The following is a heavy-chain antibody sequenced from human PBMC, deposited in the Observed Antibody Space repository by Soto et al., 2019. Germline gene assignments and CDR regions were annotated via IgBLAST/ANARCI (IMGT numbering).Heavy chain of an antibody. D-gene: IGHD1-26*01. J-gene: IGHJ4*02. CDR2: ISYDGSNK. CDR1: GFTFSSYG. Sequence: PGGSLRLSCAASGFTFSSYGMHWVRQAPGKGLEWVAVISYDGSNKYYADSVKGRFTISRDNSKNTLYLQMNSLRAEDTAVYYCAKVGGSYLEEYYFDYWGQGTLVTAPQ. V-gene: IGHV3-30*18. CDR3: AKVGGSYLEEYYFDY.